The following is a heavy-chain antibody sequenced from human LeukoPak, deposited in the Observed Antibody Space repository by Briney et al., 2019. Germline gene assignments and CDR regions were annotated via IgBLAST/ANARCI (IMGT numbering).Heavy chain of an antibody. V-gene: IGHV5-51*01. J-gene: IGHJ5*02. CDR3: ARQPGTGWFDP. CDR2: INPGDSDT. CDR1: GYSFTSSW. Sequence: LGESLKISCQASGYSFTSSWIGWARQMPGKGLEWMAIINPGDSDTRYSPSFQGQVTISADKSISTVYLQWGSPKASDTAMYYCARQPGTGWFDPWGQGTLVTVSS.